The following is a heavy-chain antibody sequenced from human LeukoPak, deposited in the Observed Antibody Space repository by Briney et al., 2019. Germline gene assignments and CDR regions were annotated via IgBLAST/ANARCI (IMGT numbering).Heavy chain of an antibody. V-gene: IGHV3-21*01. CDR2: TTSNSGDI. J-gene: IGHJ4*02. CDR1: GFTFRTYS. CDR3: TRDLGVVVRNPTFDY. Sequence: GGSLRLSCAASGFTFRTYSMNWVRQAPGKGLEWVSSTTSNSGDIFYADSVKGRFTISRDNAKNSLYLQMSSLGAEDTAVYYCTRDLGVVVRNPTFDYWGQGALVTVSA. D-gene: IGHD2-21*01.